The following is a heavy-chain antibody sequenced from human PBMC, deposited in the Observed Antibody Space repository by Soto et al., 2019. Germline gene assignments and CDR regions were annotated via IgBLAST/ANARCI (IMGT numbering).Heavy chain of an antibody. D-gene: IGHD2-21*01. CDR2: ISWDGGST. CDR1: GFTFDDYT. CDR3: ARHGLFA. V-gene: IGHV3-43*01. J-gene: IGHJ5*02. Sequence: GGSLRLSCAASGFTFDDYTMHWVRQAPGKGLEWVSLISWDGGSTYYADSVKGRFTISRDNAKNSLYLQMNSLRAEDTAVYYCARHGLFAWGQGTLVTVSS.